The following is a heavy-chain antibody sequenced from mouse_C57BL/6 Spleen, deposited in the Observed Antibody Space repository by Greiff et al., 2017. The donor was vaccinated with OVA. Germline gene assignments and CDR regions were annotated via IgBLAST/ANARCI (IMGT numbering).Heavy chain of an antibody. Sequence: QVHVKQPGAELVRPGSSVKLSCKASGYTFTSYWMHWVKQRPIQGLDWIGNIDPSDSETHYNQKFKDKATLTVDKSSSTAYMQLSSLTSEDSAVYYCARSDGYYSMDYWGQGTSVTVSS. J-gene: IGHJ4*01. D-gene: IGHD2-3*01. CDR3: ARSDGYYSMDY. CDR2: IDPSDSET. CDR1: GYTFTSYW. V-gene: IGHV1-52*01.